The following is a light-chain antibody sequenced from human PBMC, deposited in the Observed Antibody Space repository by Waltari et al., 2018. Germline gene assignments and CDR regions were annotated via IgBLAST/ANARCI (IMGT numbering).Light chain of an antibody. CDR3: SSYTSDTTLI. Sequence: QSALTQPASVSGSHGQSITITCTGTSGDVGRYNYISWFQQHPGKAPKLMIYDVTKRPSGMHDRFSGSKSGNTASLTISGLQAADEADDYCSSYTSDTTLIFGGGTELTVL. CDR2: DVT. CDR1: SGDVGRYNY. V-gene: IGLV2-14*01. J-gene: IGLJ2*01.